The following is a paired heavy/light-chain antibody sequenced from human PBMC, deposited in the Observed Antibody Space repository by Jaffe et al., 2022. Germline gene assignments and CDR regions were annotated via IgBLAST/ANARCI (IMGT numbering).Light chain of an antibody. CDR3: GTWDSSLSGLYV. V-gene: IGLV1-51*02. CDR1: SSNIGNNY. Sequence: QSVLTQPPSVSAAPGQKVTISCSGSSSNIGNNYVSWYQQLPGTAPKLLIYENNKRPSGIPDRFSGSKSGTSATLGITGLQTGDEADYYCGTWDSSLSGLYVFGTGTKVTVL. J-gene: IGLJ1*01. CDR2: ENN.
Heavy chain of an antibody. J-gene: IGHJ5*02. CDR3: ARDWVGVWFGELSWWFDP. CDR1: GGSISSGSYY. Sequence: QVQLQESGPGLVKPSQTLSLTCTVSGGSISSGSYYWSWIRQPAGKGLEWIGRIYTSGSTNYNPSLKSRVTISVDTSKNQFSLKLSSVTAADTAVYYCARDWVGVWFGELSWWFDPWGQGTLVTVSS. D-gene: IGHD3-10*01. CDR2: IYTSGST. V-gene: IGHV4-61*02.